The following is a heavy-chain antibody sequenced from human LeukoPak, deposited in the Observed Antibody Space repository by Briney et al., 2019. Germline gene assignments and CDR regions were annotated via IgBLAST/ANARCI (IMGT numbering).Heavy chain of an antibody. Sequence: GESLKISCQTYGYTFSGHWIGWVRKVSGKGLEWMGIIHPGDSDTKYTPSFQGHVTISVDTSVRAAYLQWSSLRASDTAIYYCAKGHAYGPFDIWGQGTMVTVSS. D-gene: IGHD4-17*01. J-gene: IGHJ3*02. V-gene: IGHV5-51*01. CDR1: GYTFSGHW. CDR2: IHPGDSDT. CDR3: AKGHAYGPFDI.